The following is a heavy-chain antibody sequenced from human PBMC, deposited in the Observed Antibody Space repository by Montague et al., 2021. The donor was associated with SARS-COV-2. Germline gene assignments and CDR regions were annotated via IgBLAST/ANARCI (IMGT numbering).Heavy chain of an antibody. Sequence: SETLSLTCAVHGGSFSTYSWNWIRQPPGKGLEWIGEIHHGGSTNYNPSLKSRVTISADTSKNQFSLKLTSVAAADTAVYYCARLGDGVVPSPILGVGPYYSYYYMDVWRKGTTVTVSS. CDR3: ARLGDGVVPSPILGVGPYYSYYYMDV. D-gene: IGHD3-10*01. J-gene: IGHJ6*03. CDR2: IHHGGST. V-gene: IGHV4-34*01. CDR1: GGSFSTYS.